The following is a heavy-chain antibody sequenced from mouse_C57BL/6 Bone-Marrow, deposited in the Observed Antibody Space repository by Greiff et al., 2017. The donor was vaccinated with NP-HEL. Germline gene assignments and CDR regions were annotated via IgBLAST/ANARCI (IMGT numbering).Heavy chain of an antibody. CDR1: GFSLTSYG. CDR2: IWGGGST. Sequence: VKLVESGPGLVAPSQSLSITCTVSGFSLTSYGVDWVRQPPGKGLEWLGVIWGGGSTNYNSALMSRLSISKDNSTSHVFLKMNSLQTDDTAMYYCAKRGYGSRFYAMDYWGQGTSVTVSS. D-gene: IGHD1-1*01. V-gene: IGHV2-9*01. J-gene: IGHJ4*01. CDR3: AKRGYGSRFYAMDY.